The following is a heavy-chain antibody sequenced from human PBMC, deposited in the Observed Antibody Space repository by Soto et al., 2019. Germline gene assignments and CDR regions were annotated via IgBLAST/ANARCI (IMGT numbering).Heavy chain of an antibody. CDR2: IYSGGTT. D-gene: IGHD2-15*01. CDR3: ARSSRGGNAGYFNL. V-gene: IGHV3-53*02. J-gene: IGHJ2*01. CDR1: GLSVGGNY. Sequence: EVQLVETGGGLIQPGGSLRLSCAASGLSVGGNYMSWVRQAPGKGLEWVSTIYSGGTTHDADSVKGRFTISRDNSENTVYLQMNSLRPEDTAVYYFARSSRGGNAGYFNLWGRGTLVTVSS.